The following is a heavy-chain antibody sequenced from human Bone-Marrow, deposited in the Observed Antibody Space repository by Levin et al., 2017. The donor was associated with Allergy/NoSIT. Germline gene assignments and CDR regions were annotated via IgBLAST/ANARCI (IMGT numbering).Heavy chain of an antibody. V-gene: IGHV1-2*07. CDR1: GYTFTAYY. CDR3: AREQGIAVAGSFPDY. D-gene: IGHD6-19*01. CDR2: INPRNGDT. Sequence: GASVKVSCKASGYTFTAYYMHWVRQAPGQGLEWMGWINPRNGDTDYAHKFQGRVTMTRDTSISTAYMELSRLTSDDTAVFYCAREQGIAVAGSFPDYWGQGTLVTVSS. J-gene: IGHJ4*02.